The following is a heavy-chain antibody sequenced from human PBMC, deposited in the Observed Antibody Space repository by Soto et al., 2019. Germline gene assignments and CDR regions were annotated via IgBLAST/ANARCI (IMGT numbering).Heavy chain of an antibody. D-gene: IGHD3-10*01. CDR2: ISPMFGAA. Sequence: QVQLVQSGAEMKKPGSSVKVSCQSSGGTFNTYAMNWVRQAPGQGPEWMGDISPMFGAANYAPKFQGRVNITADESTGTSYMQLSSLPSEDTALYFCAREVQVHTPAFAYWGQGTLVTVSS. CDR1: GGTFNTYA. V-gene: IGHV1-69*19. CDR3: AREVQVHTPAFAY. J-gene: IGHJ4*02.